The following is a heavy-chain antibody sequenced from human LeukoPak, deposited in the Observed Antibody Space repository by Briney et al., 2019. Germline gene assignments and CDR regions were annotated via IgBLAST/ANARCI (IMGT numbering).Heavy chain of an antibody. J-gene: IGHJ4*02. D-gene: IGHD4-11*01. CDR1: GFTVSNNY. CDR3: ARDPPAVKSGTYG. V-gene: IGHV3-66*01. CDR2: IYSGGAT. Sequence: GSLRLSCAASGFTVSNNYMRWVRQAPGKGLEWVSLIYSGGATFYADAVKGRFTISRDGSKNTLYLQMNSLRAEDTAVYYCARDPPAVKSGTYGWGQGTLVTVSS.